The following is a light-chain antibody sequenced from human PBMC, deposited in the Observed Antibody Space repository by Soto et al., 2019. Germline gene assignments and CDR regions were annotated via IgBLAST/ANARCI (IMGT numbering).Light chain of an antibody. CDR1: QSISSW. CDR3: QQYNSNPLT. CDR2: KAY. J-gene: IGKJ4*02. Sequence: DIQMTQSPSTLSASVGDRVTITCRASQSISSWLAWYQQKPGKVPTLLIYKAYSLESGVPSRFSGSGSRTEFTLTISSLQPDDFATYYCQQYNSNPLTFGGGTKVEIK. V-gene: IGKV1-5*03.